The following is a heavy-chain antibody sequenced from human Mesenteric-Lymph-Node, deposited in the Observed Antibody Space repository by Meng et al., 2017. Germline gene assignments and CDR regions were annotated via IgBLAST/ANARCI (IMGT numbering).Heavy chain of an antibody. Sequence: GESLKISCAASGFTFNRYDINWVRQAPGKGLEWVSAISGSGGSTWYADSVKGRFTISRDNSKTTLYLQMNSLRAEDTAVYYCARDRGPMGSGSFIGYWGQG. D-gene: IGHD3-10*01. J-gene: IGHJ4*01. CDR2: ISGSGGST. V-gene: IGHV3-23*01. CDR3: ARDRGPMGSGSFIGY. CDR1: GFTFNRYD.